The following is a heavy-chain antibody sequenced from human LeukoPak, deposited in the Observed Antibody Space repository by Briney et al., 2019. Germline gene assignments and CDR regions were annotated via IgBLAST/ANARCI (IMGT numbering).Heavy chain of an antibody. V-gene: IGHV3-23*01. CDR3: AKDQRQAAAGQRYGMDV. CDR2: IGGSGGST. J-gene: IGHJ6*02. CDR1: GFTFSSYA. Sequence: GGSLRLSCAASGFTFSSYAMSWVRQAPGKGLEWVSAIGGSGGSTYYADSVKGRFTISRDNSKNTLYLQMNSLRAEDTAVYYCAKDQRQAAAGQRYGMDVWGQGTTVTVSS. D-gene: IGHD6-13*01.